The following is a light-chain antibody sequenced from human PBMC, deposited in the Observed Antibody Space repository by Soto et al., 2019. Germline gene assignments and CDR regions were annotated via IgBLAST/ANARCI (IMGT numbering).Light chain of an antibody. CDR3: MQGTHWPPLT. Sequence: DVVMTQSPLSLPVTLGQPASISCRSSQSLVYSDGDIYLNWFQQRPGQSPRRLIYKVSNRDSGVPDRFSGSGSGTDFTLKISRVEAEDVGVYYCMQGTHWPPLTFSGGTKVEIK. CDR1: QSLVYSDGDIY. V-gene: IGKV2-30*01. J-gene: IGKJ4*01. CDR2: KVS.